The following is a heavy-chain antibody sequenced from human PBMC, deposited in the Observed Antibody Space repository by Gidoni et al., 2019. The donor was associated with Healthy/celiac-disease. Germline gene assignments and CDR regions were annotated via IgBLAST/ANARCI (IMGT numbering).Heavy chain of an antibody. V-gene: IGHV4-39*02. CDR1: GGSISSSSYY. Sequence: QLQLQESGPGLVKPSETLSLTCTVSGGSISSSSYYWGWIRQPPGKGLEWIGSIYYSGSTYYNPSLKSRVTISVDTSKNQFSLKLSSVTAADTAVYYCAREGRRMYYDFWSGYFDYWGQGTLVTVSS. J-gene: IGHJ4*02. CDR3: AREGRRMYYDFWSGYFDY. D-gene: IGHD3-3*01. CDR2: IYYSGST.